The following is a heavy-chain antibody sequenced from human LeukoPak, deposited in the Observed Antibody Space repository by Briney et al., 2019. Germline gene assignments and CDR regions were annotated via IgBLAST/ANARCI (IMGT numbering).Heavy chain of an antibody. Sequence: ASVKVSCKSSGYTFTAYYIHWVRQAPGQGLEWMGWINPNSGGTNYAQKLQGRVTMTTDTSTSTAYMELRSLRSDDTAVYYCARDILTGYYFPDDAFDIWGQGTMVTVSS. D-gene: IGHD3-9*01. J-gene: IGHJ3*02. CDR1: GYTFTAYY. CDR3: ARDILTGYYFPDDAFDI. CDR2: INPNSGGT. V-gene: IGHV1-2*02.